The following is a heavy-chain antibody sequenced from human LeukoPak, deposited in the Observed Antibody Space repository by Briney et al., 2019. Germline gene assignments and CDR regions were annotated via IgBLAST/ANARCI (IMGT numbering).Heavy chain of an antibody. CDR1: GFTFSTFA. CDR2: ITGSGPYI. Sequence: PGGSLRLSCAASGFTFSTFAMHWVRQSPGKGLEWVSSITGSGPYILYADSVKRRFTISRDNAKNSLYLQMNSLRAEDTAVYYCARATRLGQFDYWGQGTLVTVSS. CDR3: ARATRLGQFDY. J-gene: IGHJ4*02. D-gene: IGHD2-15*01. V-gene: IGHV3-21*01.